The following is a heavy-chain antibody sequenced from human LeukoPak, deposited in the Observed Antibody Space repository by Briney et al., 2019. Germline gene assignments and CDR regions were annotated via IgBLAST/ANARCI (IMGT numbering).Heavy chain of an antibody. CDR2: IYHSGST. D-gene: IGHD3-22*01. CDR3: ARVTSDSSGYYYAPLYYFDY. V-gene: IGHV4-38-2*02. CDR1: GYSISSGYY. J-gene: IGHJ4*02. Sequence: PSETVSLTCTVSGYSISSGYYWGWIRQPPGKGLEWIGSIYHSGSTYYNPSLKSRVTISVDTSKNQFSLKLSSVTAADTAVYYCARVTSDSSGYYYAPLYYFDYWGQGTLVTVSS.